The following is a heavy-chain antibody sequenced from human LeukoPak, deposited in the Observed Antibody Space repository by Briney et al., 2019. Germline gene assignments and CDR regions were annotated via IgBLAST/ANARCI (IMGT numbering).Heavy chain of an antibody. CDR2: IASKPSGETT. Sequence: GGSLRLSCVVSGFSLSNYAMSWVRQAPGKGLEWVGRIASKPSGETTDYAAPVKGRFTISRDDSKNTLYLQMNSLKTEDTAVYYCTTEARYSGYDPGDYYFDYWGQGTLVTVSS. CDR3: TTEARYSGYDPGDYYFDY. V-gene: IGHV3-15*04. D-gene: IGHD5-12*01. J-gene: IGHJ4*02. CDR1: GFSLSNYA.